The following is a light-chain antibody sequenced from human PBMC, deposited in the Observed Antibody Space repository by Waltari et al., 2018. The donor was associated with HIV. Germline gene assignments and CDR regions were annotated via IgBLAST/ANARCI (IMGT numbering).Light chain of an antibody. CDR3: ASWDDSLNGPV. CDR1: TSNLGRNT. J-gene: IGLJ2*01. CDR2: GKN. Sequence: QSVLTQPPSASGTPEQRVTISCSGTTSNLGRNTARWFQQFPGTAPKVLIYGKNPRPSGVPDRFSGSKSGTSASLAISGLQSEDEADYYCASWDDSLNGPVFGGGTKLTVV. V-gene: IGLV1-44*01.